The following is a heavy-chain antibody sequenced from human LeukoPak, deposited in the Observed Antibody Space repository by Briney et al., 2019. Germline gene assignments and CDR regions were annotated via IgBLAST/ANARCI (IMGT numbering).Heavy chain of an antibody. V-gene: IGHV3-30*04. D-gene: IGHD3-10*01. Sequence: PGRSLRLSCAASGFTFSSYAMHWVRQAPGKGLEWVAVISYDGSNKYYADSVKGRFTISRDNSKNTLYLQMNSLRAEDTAAYYCARSGRYYYGSGSYPPGPDYWGQGTLVTVSS. CDR3: ARSGRYYYGSGSYPPGPDY. CDR1: GFTFSSYA. J-gene: IGHJ4*02. CDR2: ISYDGSNK.